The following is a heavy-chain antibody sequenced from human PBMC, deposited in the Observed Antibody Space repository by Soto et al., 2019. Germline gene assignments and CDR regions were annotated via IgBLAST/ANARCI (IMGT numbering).Heavy chain of an antibody. CDR3: ARDRGPSMVRPPFDI. Sequence: QVQLVQSGAEVKKPGSSVKVSCKASGGTFSSYAISWVRQAPGQGLEWMGGIIPIFGTANYAQKFQGRVTIXXDXSXXTAYMELSSLRSEDTAVYYCARDRGPSMVRPPFDIWGQGTMVTVSS. V-gene: IGHV1-69*12. CDR2: IIPIFGTA. D-gene: IGHD3-10*01. CDR1: GGTFSSYA. J-gene: IGHJ3*02.